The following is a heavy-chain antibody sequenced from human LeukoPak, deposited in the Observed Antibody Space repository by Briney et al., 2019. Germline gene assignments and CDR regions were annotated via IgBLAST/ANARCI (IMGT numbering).Heavy chain of an antibody. CDR1: GFTFSDYY. J-gene: IGHJ4*02. CDR2: ISSSGSTI. V-gene: IGHV3-11*04. D-gene: IGHD2-2*01. Sequence: PGGSLRLSYAASGFTFSDYYMSWIRQAPGKGLEWVSYISSSGSTIYYADPVKGRFTISRGNAKNSLYLQMNSLRAEDTAVYYCARDLAYCSSTSCDQAGYWGQGTLVTVSS. CDR3: ARDLAYCSSTSCDQAGY.